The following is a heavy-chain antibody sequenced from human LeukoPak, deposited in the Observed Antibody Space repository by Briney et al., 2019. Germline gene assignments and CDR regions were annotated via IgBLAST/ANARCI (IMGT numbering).Heavy chain of an antibody. J-gene: IGHJ4*02. D-gene: IGHD3-10*01. V-gene: IGHV4-59*01. CDR2: SSYTGNT. CDR1: GAYFTNYY. CDR3: ASGILMWLGGKMEYYFAS. Sequence: PSETLSLTCTVSGAYFTNYYWSFIRQPPGKGLEWIGFSSYTGNTNYNPSLKSRVTISLDMSKNQFSLSLKSVTAADTAMYYCASGILMWLGGKMEYYFASGAREP.